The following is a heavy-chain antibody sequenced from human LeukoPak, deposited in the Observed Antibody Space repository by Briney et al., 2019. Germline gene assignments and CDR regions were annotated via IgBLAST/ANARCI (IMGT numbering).Heavy chain of an antibody. CDR2: IYYNGNT. V-gene: IGHV4-39*01. CDR1: GGSISSSSYY. J-gene: IGHJ4*02. CDR3: ATPGLARAY. Sequence: SETLSLSCTVSGGSISSSSYYWGWIRQPPGKGLEWIGSIYYNGNTYYNASLKSRITISGDTSKNQFSLILSSVTAADTAVYYCATPGLARAYWGQGTLVTVSS.